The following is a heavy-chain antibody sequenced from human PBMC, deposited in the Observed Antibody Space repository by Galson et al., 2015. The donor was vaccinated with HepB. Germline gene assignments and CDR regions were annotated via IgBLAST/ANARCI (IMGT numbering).Heavy chain of an antibody. CDR2: VFHSGTT. D-gene: IGHD2-21*02. Sequence: SETLSLTCTVSRTAITNSYWSWVRQPAARGLEWIGRVFHSGTTNYNPSLKSRVTMSVDTSKNQFSLKLTSVTAADTAVYYCVRDCSGGDCFYGTVDYWGQGAAVTVSS. CDR3: VRDCSGGDCFYGTVDY. CDR1: RTAITNSY. J-gene: IGHJ4*02. V-gene: IGHV4-4*07.